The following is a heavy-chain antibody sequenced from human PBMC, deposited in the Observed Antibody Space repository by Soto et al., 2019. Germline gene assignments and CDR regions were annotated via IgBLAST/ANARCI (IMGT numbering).Heavy chain of an antibody. D-gene: IGHD4-17*01. Sequence: SVKVSCKASGGTFSSYAISWVRQAPGQGLEWMGGIIPIFGTANYAQKFQGRVTITADESTSTAYMELSGLRSEDTAVYYCARDLQPLGDYEFRWGQGTLVTVSS. CDR2: IIPIFGTA. V-gene: IGHV1-69*13. CDR3: ARDLQPLGDYEFR. J-gene: IGHJ4*02. CDR1: GGTFSSYA.